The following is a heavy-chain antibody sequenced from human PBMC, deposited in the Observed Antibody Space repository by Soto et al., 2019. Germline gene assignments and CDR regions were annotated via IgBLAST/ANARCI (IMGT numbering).Heavy chain of an antibody. CDR1: GFTFGDYA. CDR3: TRDRTPIISSTSYRARYYYYYGMDV. D-gene: IGHD2-2*01. Sequence: HPGGSLRLSCTASGFTFGDYAMSWVRQAPGKGLEWVGFIRSKAYGGTTEYAASVKGRFTISRDDSKSIAYLQMNSLKTEDTAVYYCTRDRTPIISSTSYRARYYYYYGMDVWGQGTTVTVSS. J-gene: IGHJ6*02. V-gene: IGHV3-49*04. CDR2: IRSKAYGGTT.